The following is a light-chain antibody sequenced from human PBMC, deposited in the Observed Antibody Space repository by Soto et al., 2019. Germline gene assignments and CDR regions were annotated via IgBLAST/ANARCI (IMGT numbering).Light chain of an antibody. CDR1: SSDVGGYNY. Sequence: QSVLTQPASVSGSPGQSITISCTGTSSDVGGYNYVSWYQQHPGKAPKLMIYDVSNRPSGVSNRFSGSKSGNTASLTISGLQAEDEADYYCSSYTSSSTSYVFGTGNKVTVL. J-gene: IGLJ1*01. V-gene: IGLV2-14*01. CDR3: SSYTSSSTSYV. CDR2: DVS.